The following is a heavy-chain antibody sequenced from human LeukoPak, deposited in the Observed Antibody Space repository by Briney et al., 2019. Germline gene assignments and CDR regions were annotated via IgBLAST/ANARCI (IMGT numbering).Heavy chain of an antibody. CDR3: ARDRIVATRGPYYYYYGMDV. CDR2: INPSGGST. D-gene: IGHD5-12*01. J-gene: IGHJ6*02. V-gene: IGHV1-46*01. CDR1: GYTFTSYY. Sequence: ASVKVSCKASGYTFTSYYMHWVRQAPGQGLEWMGIINPSGGSTSYAQKFQGRVTMTRDTSTSTVYMELSSLRSEDTAVYYCARDRIVATRGPYYYYYGMDVWGQGTTVTVS.